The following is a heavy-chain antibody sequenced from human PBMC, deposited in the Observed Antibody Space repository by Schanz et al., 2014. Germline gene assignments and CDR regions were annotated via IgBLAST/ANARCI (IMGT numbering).Heavy chain of an antibody. D-gene: IGHD5-18*01. V-gene: IGHV1-69*02. Sequence: QVQLVQSGAEVKKPGSSVKVSCKASGGTFSSYTISWVRQAPGQGLEWMGRILSILGIPNYAQKFQGRVTFTADKSTSTASRELSSLRSEETAVYYSARGPDQGSSYGHYIGAYYYGMDVWGQGTTVTVSS. CDR2: ILSILGIP. CDR3: ARGPDQGSSYGHYIGAYYYGMDV. CDR1: GGTFSSYT. J-gene: IGHJ6*02.